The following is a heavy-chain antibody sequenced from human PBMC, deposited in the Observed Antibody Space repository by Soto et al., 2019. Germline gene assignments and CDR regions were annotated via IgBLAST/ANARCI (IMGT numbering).Heavy chain of an antibody. CDR3: ARQLPPAAYYYYDMDV. V-gene: IGHV4-39*01. CDR1: GGSISSSDYY. Sequence: TLSLTCTVSGGSISSSDYYWGWIRQPPGKGLEWIGSIYYSGSTYYNPSLKSRVTISVDTSKNQFSLKLSSVTAADTAVYYCARQLPPAAYYYYDMDVWGQGTTVTVSS. J-gene: IGHJ6*02. D-gene: IGHD2-2*01. CDR2: IYYSGST.